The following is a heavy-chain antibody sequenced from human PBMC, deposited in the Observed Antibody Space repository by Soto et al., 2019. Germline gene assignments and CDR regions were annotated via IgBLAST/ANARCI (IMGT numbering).Heavy chain of an antibody. Sequence: GASVKVSCKVSGYTLTELSMHWVRQAPGKGLEWMGGFDPEDGETIYAQKFQSRDTMTEDTSTDTAYMEMSNLRSKDTAVYYCATLGYSSGPEAFDIWGQGTMVTVSS. V-gene: IGHV1-24*01. CDR2: FDPEDGET. D-gene: IGHD6-19*01. J-gene: IGHJ3*02. CDR1: GYTLTELS. CDR3: ATLGYSSGPEAFDI.